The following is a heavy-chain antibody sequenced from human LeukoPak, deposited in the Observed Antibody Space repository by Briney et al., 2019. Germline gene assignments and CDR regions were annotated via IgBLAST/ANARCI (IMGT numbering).Heavy chain of an antibody. V-gene: IGHV3-9*01. CDR1: GFTFDDYA. CDR2: ISWNSGSI. D-gene: IGHD6-19*01. Sequence: PGRSLRLSCAASGFTFDDYAMHWVRQAPGKGLGWVSGISWNSGSIGYADSVKGRFTISRDNDKNSLYLQMNSLRAEDTALYYCAKDRLSGLSNWFDPWGQGTLVTVSS. CDR3: AKDRLSGLSNWFDP. J-gene: IGHJ5*02.